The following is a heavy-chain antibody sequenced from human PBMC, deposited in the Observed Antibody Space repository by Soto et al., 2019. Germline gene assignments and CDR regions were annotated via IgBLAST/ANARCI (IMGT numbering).Heavy chain of an antibody. CDR3: ASELYTSPTNSWAFEI. CDR2: IWYDGSKT. V-gene: IGHV3-33*01. D-gene: IGHD2-2*01. J-gene: IGHJ3*02. Sequence: QVQLVESGGGVVQPGRSLRLSCAASGFTFSNYGMHWVRQAPGKGLEWVALIWYDGSKTYYADSVQGRFTISRHNSKDTQYLQMNSLRAEDTAVYYCASELYTSPTNSWAFEIWGRGTMLAVSS. CDR1: GFTFSNYG.